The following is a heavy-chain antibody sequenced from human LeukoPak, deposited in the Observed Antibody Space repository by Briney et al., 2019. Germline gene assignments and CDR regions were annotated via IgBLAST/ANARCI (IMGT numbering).Heavy chain of an antibody. D-gene: IGHD6-19*01. CDR3: AREKQWLVIEY. Sequence: PSETLSLTCIVSGGSISTYYWSWIRQPPAKGLEWIGNIYYSGNTNNNPSLKSRVTISVDTSKNQFSLKLTSVTAADTAVYYCAREKQWLVIEYWGQGTLVTVSS. CDR1: GGSISTYY. J-gene: IGHJ4*02. V-gene: IGHV4-59*01. CDR2: IYYSGNT.